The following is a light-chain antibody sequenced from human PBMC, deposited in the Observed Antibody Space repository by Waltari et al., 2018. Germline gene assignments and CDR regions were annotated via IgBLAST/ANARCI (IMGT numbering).Light chain of an antibody. CDR2: AAS. CDR1: QSINTY. V-gene: IGKV1-39*01. Sequence: DIQMTQSPSSLSASVGDRVTITCRASQSINTYLNWYQQKPGKAPKLLTYAASSLQGGVPSRFSGSGSGTDFTLTISSLQPEDFATYYCQQSYSSPLTFGGGTKVEI. J-gene: IGKJ4*01. CDR3: QQSYSSPLT.